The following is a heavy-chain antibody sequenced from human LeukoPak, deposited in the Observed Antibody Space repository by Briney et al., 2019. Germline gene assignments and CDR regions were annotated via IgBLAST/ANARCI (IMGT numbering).Heavy chain of an antibody. J-gene: IGHJ4*02. D-gene: IGHD2-15*01. CDR3: ARPYCSGGTCYSLGPYDY. Sequence: SETPSLTCTVSGGSISSSIYYWGWIRQPPGKGLEWIGSIYYSGSTYYNPSLKSRVTISVDTSKNQFSLKLSSVTAADTAVYYCARPYCSGGTCYSLGPYDYWGQGTLVTVSS. V-gene: IGHV4-39*01. CDR1: GGSISSSIYY. CDR2: IYYSGST.